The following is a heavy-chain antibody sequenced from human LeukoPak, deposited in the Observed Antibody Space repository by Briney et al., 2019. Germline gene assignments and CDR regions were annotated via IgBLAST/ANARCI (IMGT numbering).Heavy chain of an antibody. Sequence: PSETLSPTCTVSGGSISSYYWSWIRQPAGKGLEWIGRIYTSGSTNYNPSLKSRVTMSVDTSKNQFSLKLSSVTAADTAVYYCARESPGYYYDSSGYSDFDYWGQGTLVTVSS. J-gene: IGHJ4*02. CDR1: GGSISSYY. CDR3: ARESPGYYYDSSGYSDFDY. CDR2: IYTSGST. V-gene: IGHV4-4*07. D-gene: IGHD3-22*01.